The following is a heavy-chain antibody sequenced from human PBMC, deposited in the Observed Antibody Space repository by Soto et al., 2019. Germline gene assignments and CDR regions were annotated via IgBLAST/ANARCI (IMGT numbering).Heavy chain of an antibody. Sequence: QVQLVQSGAEEKKPGASVKVSCKASGYTFTSYAMHWVRQAPGQRLEWMGWINAGNGNTKYSQKFQGRVTITRDTSASTAYMQLSSLRSEDTAVYYCARNPSYYGMDVWGQGTTVTVSS. CDR3: ARNPSYYGMDV. CDR1: GYTFTSYA. J-gene: IGHJ6*02. V-gene: IGHV1-3*05. CDR2: INAGNGNT.